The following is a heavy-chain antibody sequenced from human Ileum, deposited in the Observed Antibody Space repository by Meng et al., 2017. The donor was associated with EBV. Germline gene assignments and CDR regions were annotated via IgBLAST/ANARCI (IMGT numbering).Heavy chain of an antibody. CDR1: GYSISTTNW. V-gene: IGHV4-28*01. J-gene: IGHJ4*02. D-gene: IGHD1-26*01. Sequence: QVQLKGSGPGLVKPSDTLSLTCAVSGYSISTTNWWGWIRQPPGKGLEWIGHIYYSGTTYNNPSLKSRVTMSIDPSKNQFSLKLSSVTAVDTAVYYCARNSESGSYIDYWGLGTLVTVSS. CDR3: ARNSESGSYIDY. CDR2: IYYSGTT.